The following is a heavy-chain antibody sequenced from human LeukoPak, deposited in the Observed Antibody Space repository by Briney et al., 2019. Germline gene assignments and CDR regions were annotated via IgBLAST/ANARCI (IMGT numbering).Heavy chain of an antibody. J-gene: IGHJ5*02. V-gene: IGHV1-2*02. CDR1: GYTFTAYY. D-gene: IGHD4-23*01. CDR2: INPNSGGT. Sequence: ASVTVSCTASGYTFTAYYLHWVRQAPGQGVEWMGWINPNSGGTSYAQKFQGRVSMTRDTSISTAYMELNSLRSDDTAMYYCARGFGGDLWGQGTLVTVSS. CDR3: ARGFGGDL.